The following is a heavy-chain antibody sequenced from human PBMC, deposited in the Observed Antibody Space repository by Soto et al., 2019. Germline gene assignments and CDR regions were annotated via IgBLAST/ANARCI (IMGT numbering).Heavy chain of an antibody. CDR3: ARLSRPNYYDTSGFFKDNWFDP. Sequence: SVKVSCKASGCTFNSYDINWVRQAPGQGLEWVGGIIPIVETPKYAQKFQGRVTITADESTNTVYMELSSLRSEDTAMYYCARLSRPNYYDTSGFFKDNWFDPWGQGTRVTVSS. CDR1: GCTFNSYD. D-gene: IGHD3-22*01. CDR2: IIPIVETP. V-gene: IGHV1-69*13. J-gene: IGHJ5*02.